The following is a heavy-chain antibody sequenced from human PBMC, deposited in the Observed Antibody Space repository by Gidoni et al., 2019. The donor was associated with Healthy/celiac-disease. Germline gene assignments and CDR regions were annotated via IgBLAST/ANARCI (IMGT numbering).Heavy chain of an antibody. Sequence: QVQLVASGGGVVQPGRSLGLSCAASGFTFRSYGMHWVRQAPGKGLEWVAVISYDGSNKYYADSGKVRFTISRDNSKNTLYLQMNSLRAEDTAVYYCAKGPGGMAPGTYYFDYWGQGTLVTVSS. D-gene: IGHD1-1*01. CDR2: ISYDGSNK. CDR3: AKGPGGMAPGTYYFDY. CDR1: GFTFRSYG. J-gene: IGHJ4*02. V-gene: IGHV3-30*18.